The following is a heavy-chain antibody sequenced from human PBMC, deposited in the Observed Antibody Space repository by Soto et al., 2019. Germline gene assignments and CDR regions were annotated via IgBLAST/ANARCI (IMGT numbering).Heavy chain of an antibody. Sequence: ASVKVSCKASGYTFTSYGISWVRQAPGQGLEWMGWISAYNGNTNYAQKLQGRVTMTTDTSTSTAYMELRSLRSDDTAVYYCAIDEGAVAVPWFDPWGQGTLVTVYS. CDR3: AIDEGAVAVPWFDP. V-gene: IGHV1-18*01. J-gene: IGHJ5*02. CDR2: ISAYNGNT. D-gene: IGHD6-19*01. CDR1: GYTFTSYG.